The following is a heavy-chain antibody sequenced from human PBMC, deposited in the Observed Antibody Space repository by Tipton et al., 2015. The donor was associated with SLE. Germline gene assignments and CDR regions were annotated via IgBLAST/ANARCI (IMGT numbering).Heavy chain of an antibody. CDR3: ARGVSGYFHYCYMDG. Sequence: TLSLTCTVSGGSISSSSYYWGWIRQPPGKGLEWIGSIYYSGSTYYNPSLKSRVTISVDTSKNQFSLKLSSVTAADTAVYYCARGVSGYFHYCYMDGWGKGTTVTISS. CDR2: IYYSGST. CDR1: GGSISSSSYY. D-gene: IGHD3-16*01. V-gene: IGHV4-39*01. J-gene: IGHJ6*03.